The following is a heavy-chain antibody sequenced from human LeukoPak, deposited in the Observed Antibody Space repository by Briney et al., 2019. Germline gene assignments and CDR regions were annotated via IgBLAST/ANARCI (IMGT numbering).Heavy chain of an antibody. CDR1: GFTFSSYA. Sequence: GRSLRRSCAASGFTFSSYAMHWVRQAPGKGLEWVAVISYDGSNKYYADSVKGRFTISRDNSKNTLYLQMNSLRAEDTAVYYCARDPAYYDFWSGYYTTGDHFDYWGQGTLVTVSS. CDR3: ARDPAYYDFWSGYYTTGDHFDY. V-gene: IGHV3-30-3*01. CDR2: ISYDGSNK. J-gene: IGHJ4*02. D-gene: IGHD3-3*01.